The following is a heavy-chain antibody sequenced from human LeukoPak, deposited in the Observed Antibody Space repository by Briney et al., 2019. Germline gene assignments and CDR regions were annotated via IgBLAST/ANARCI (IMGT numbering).Heavy chain of an antibody. CDR3: GRHPADSSGFYGMDV. J-gene: IGHJ6*02. Sequence: PSETLSLTCTVSGDSISSSIYYWGWIRQPPGKGLEWIGTVSYSRSTYYNPSLKSRVTISVDTSNNQFSLKLSSVTAADTAVYYCGRHPADSSGFYGMDVWGQGTTVTVSS. D-gene: IGHD6-25*01. CDR1: GDSISSSIYY. V-gene: IGHV4-39*01. CDR2: VSYSRST.